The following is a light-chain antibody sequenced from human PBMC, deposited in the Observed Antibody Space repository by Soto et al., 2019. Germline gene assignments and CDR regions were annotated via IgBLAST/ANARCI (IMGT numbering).Light chain of an antibody. CDR3: QKYNSAPWT. CDR2: AAS. V-gene: IGKV1-27*01. Sequence: DIPMTQSPSSLSASVGDRVTITCRASQGIGTYLAWYQQKPGKVPKLLIYAASTLQSGVPSRFSGSGSGTDFTLTISSLQPEDVATYYCQKYNSAPWTFGQGTKVEIK. J-gene: IGKJ1*01. CDR1: QGIGTY.